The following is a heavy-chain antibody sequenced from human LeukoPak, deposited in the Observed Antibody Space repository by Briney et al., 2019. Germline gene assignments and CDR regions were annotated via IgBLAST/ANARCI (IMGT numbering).Heavy chain of an antibody. CDR1: GGSISSYY. J-gene: IGHJ6*03. V-gene: IGHV4-59*01. CDR3: ARARVSQIPGNYYYYMDV. Sequence: SQTLSLTCTVSGGSISSYYWSWIRQPPGKGLEWIGYIYYSVSTNYNPSLKSRVTISVDTPKNQFSLKLTSMTAADTAVYYCARARVSQIPGNYYYYMDVWGKGTTVTVSS. D-gene: IGHD2-8*01. CDR2: IYYSVST.